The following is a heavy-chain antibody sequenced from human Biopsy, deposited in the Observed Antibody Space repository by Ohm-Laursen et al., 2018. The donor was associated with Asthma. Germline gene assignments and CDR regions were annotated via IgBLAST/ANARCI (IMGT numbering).Heavy chain of an antibody. D-gene: IGHD3-3*01. V-gene: IGHV4-34*01. Sequence: TLSLTCVVYGGSFSGYYWSWIRQPPGKGLEWIGEINHSGSTNYNPSLKSRVTISVDTSKNQFSLKLSSVTAADTAVYYCARSARTIFGVVMGSYYYGMDVWGQGTTVPVSS. CDR1: GGSFSGYY. J-gene: IGHJ6*02. CDR3: ARSARTIFGVVMGSYYYGMDV. CDR2: INHSGST.